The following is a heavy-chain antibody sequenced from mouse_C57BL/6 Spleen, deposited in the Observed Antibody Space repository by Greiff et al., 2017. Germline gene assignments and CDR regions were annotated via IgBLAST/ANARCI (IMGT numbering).Heavy chain of an antibody. CDR2: SSNKANDYTT. Sequence: EVQLVESGGGLVQPGRSLRLSCATSGFTFSDFYMEWVRQAPGKGLEWIAASSNKANDYTTEYSASVKGRFIVSRATSQSILYLQMMALGAEDTSYYYCARDAHDYYFAYWGQGTLVTVSA. D-gene: IGHD2-3*01. CDR1: GFTFSDFY. CDR3: ARDAHDYYFAY. J-gene: IGHJ3*01. V-gene: IGHV7-1*01.